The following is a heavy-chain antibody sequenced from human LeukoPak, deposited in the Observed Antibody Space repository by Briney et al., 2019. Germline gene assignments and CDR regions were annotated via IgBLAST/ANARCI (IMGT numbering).Heavy chain of an antibody. J-gene: IGHJ4*02. CDR2: INPSGGST. D-gene: IGHD3-3*01. V-gene: IGHV1-46*01. CDR1: GYTFTSYY. Sequence: ASVKVSCKASGYTFTSYYMHWVRQAPGQGLEWMGIINPSGGSTSYAQKFQGRVTMTTDTSTSTAYMELRSLRSDDTAVYYCARAVGGLRFLEWFFDYWGQGTLVTVSS. CDR3: ARAVGGLRFLEWFFDY.